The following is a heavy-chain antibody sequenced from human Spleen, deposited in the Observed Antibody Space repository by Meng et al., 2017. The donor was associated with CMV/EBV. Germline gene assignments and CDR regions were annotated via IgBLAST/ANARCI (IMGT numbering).Heavy chain of an antibody. D-gene: IGHD2-15*01. J-gene: IGHJ6*02. Sequence: SVKVSCKAPGGTFSFYAITWVRQAPGQGLEWMGGTIPIFGTAYYAQKFQGRVTITKDESTSTAYMELSSLRSEDTAVYYCARDKYCSGGSCVPLRDVHYGMNVWGQGTTVTVSS. CDR1: GGTFSFYA. CDR2: TIPIFGTA. CDR3: ARDKYCSGGSCVPLRDVHYGMNV. V-gene: IGHV1-69*05.